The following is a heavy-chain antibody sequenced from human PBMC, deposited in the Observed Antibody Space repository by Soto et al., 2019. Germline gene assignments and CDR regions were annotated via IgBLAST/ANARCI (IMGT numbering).Heavy chain of an antibody. CDR1: GGTFSSYA. Sequence: QVQLVQSGAEVKKPGSSVKVSCKASGGTFSSYAISWVRQAPGQGLEWMGGIIPIFGTANYAQKFQGRVTITADEPTRTAQMELGSLGSEDTAVYYCAEDLGYVGSSRTDHYGMDVWGQGTTVTVSS. CDR3: AEDLGYVGSSRTDHYGMDV. D-gene: IGHD6-13*01. CDR2: IIPIFGTA. V-gene: IGHV1-69*12. J-gene: IGHJ6*02.